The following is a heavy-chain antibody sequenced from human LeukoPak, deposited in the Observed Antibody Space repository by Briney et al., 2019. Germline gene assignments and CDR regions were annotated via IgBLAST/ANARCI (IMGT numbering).Heavy chain of an antibody. CDR2: INPNSGDT. J-gene: IGHJ4*02. Sequence: GASVKVSCKASGYTFTSYGISWVRQAPGQGLEWMGWINPNSGDTNYAQKFQGRVTMTRDTSIRTGYMELSRLRSDDTAVYYCARVLVVPAAMRTTVTDYWGQGTLVTVSS. CDR3: ARVLVVPAAMRTTVTDY. D-gene: IGHD2-2*01. V-gene: IGHV1-2*02. CDR1: GYTFTSYG.